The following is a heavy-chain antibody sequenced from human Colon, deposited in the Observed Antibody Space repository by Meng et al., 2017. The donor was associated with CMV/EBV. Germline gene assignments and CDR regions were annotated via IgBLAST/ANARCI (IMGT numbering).Heavy chain of an antibody. D-gene: IGHD3-16*02. CDR2: ISGRGATT. CDR3: ARDGVIGPFDF. V-gene: IGHV3-23*01. Sequence: EVQLLGSGGDVVLPGGSLRLSCVASGFSFKSYAMSWVRQAPGKGLEWVATISGRGATTYYADSLEGRFSISRDNSKNTLFLQMDSVRAEDTAVFYCARDGVIGPFDFWGQGTLVTVSS. J-gene: IGHJ4*02. CDR1: GFSFKSYA.